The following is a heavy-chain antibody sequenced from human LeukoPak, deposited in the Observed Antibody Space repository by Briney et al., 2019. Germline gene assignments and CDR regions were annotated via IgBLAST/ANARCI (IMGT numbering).Heavy chain of an antibody. CDR1: GFIFSSYA. D-gene: IGHD1-1*01. Sequence: GGSLRLSCSASGFIFSSYAMHWVRQAPGKGLEYVSAISPNGGTTYYADSVKGRFSISRDNSKNVLYLQMSSLRPGDTAVYYCVPKGNEGYWGQGTLVTVSS. J-gene: IGHJ4*02. CDR2: ISPNGGTT. CDR3: VPKGNEGY. V-gene: IGHV3-64D*06.